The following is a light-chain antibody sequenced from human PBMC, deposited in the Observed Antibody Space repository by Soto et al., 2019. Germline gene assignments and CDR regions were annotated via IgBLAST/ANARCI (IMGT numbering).Light chain of an antibody. V-gene: IGKV1-8*01. CDR1: QGISSY. CDR3: QQYYSYPRT. CDR2: DAS. Sequence: AIQLTQSASSVSASVGDRVTITCRASQGISSYLGWYQQKPGKAPNLLIYDASTLHSGVPSRFSGSGSGTDFTLTISCLQSEDFATYYCQQYYSYPRTFGQGTKVDI. J-gene: IGKJ1*01.